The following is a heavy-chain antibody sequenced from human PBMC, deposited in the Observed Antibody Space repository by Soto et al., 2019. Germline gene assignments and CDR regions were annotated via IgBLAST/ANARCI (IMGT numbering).Heavy chain of an antibody. J-gene: IGHJ4*02. CDR1: GFTVGSSS. D-gene: IGHD3-10*01. CDR3: ASSRSYYTFDY. CDR2: IYSGNST. V-gene: IGHV3-66*01. Sequence: PGGSLRLSCAASGFTVGSSSMTWVRQAPGKGLEWVADIYSGNSTYYADSVKGRFTISRDNSKNTVYLQMNSLRAEDTAVYYCASSRSYYTFDYWGQGTLVTVSS.